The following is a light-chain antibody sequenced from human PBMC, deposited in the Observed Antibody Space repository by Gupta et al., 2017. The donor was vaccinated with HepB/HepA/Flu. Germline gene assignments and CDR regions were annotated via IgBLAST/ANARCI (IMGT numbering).Light chain of an antibody. V-gene: IGLV2-8*01. CDR1: TSDIRCVNF. CDR3: YHSNGTADNYV. J-gene: IGLJ1*01. CDR2: EVS. Sequence: QSPLTQPPSASGSPGQSVTISCTGSTSDIRCVNFISCHQQHPAKAPILIVFEVSSRTAAAPSCFSASKSSKTASLTITAHAEDEAADYYYHSNGTADNYVFGTGTKITVL.